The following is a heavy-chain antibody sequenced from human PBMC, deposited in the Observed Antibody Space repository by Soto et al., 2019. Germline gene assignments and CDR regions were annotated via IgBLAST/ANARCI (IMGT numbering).Heavy chain of an antibody. CDR1: GFSLTNAW. J-gene: IGHJ3*02. CDR2: IKRNADGGTA. D-gene: IGHD6-19*01. Sequence: EVQLVESGGGLVSPGASLRLSCEASGFSLTNAWMDWVRQAPGKGLEWVGRIKRNADGGTADYPAPVKGRFTISRDDSKNTLFLQMDSLIIDDTAMNFCTTEMRHGNGWCGAFDTWGQGTMVTVSS. V-gene: IGHV3-15*01. CDR3: TTEMRHGNGWCGAFDT.